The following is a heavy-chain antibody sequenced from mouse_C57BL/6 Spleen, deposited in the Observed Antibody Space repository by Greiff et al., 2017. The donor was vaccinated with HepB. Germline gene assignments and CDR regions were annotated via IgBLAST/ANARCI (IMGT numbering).Heavy chain of an antibody. CDR1: GYAFSSSW. J-gene: IGHJ3*01. V-gene: IGHV1-82*01. D-gene: IGHD2-4*01. CDR3: ARGGDYDWFAY. CDR2: IYPGDGDT. Sequence: VQLQQSGPELVKPGASVKISCKASGYAFSSSWMNWVKQRPGKGLEWIGRIYPGDGDTNYNGKFKGKATLTADKSSSTAYMQLSSPTSEDSAVYFCARGGDYDWFAYWGQVTLVTVSA.